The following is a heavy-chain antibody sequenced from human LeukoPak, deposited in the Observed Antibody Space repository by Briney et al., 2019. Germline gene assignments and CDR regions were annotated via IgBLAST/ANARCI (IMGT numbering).Heavy chain of an antibody. J-gene: IGHJ4*02. CDR3: ARVETSLTYFDY. Sequence: SETLSLTCTVSGGSISSYYWSWIRQPPGKGLEWIGYIYYSGSTNYNPSLKSRVTISVDTSKNQFSLKLSSVTAADTAVYYCARVETSLTYFDYWGQGTLVTVSS. V-gene: IGHV4-59*12. CDR2: IYYSGST. D-gene: IGHD3-10*01. CDR1: GGSISSYY.